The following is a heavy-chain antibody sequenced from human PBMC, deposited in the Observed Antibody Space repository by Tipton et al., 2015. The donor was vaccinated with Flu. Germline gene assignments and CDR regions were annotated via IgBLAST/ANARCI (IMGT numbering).Heavy chain of an antibody. CDR1: GFTFNSYT. CDR3: ASPIVADY. D-gene: IGHD5-12*01. J-gene: IGHJ4*02. V-gene: IGHV3-30*01. Sequence: SLRLSCAASGFTFNSYTMHWVRQAPGKGLELVAVISFDAGIEYYADSVKGRFTVSRDNSKSTLYLQMNSRRTEDTAVYYCASPIVADYWVQGTLVTVSS. CDR2: ISFDAGIE.